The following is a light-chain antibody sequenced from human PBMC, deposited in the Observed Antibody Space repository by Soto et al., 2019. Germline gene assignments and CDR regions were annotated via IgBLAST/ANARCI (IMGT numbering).Light chain of an antibody. CDR3: QQHHNSILM. V-gene: IGKV3-20*01. Sequence: ENVLTQSPGTLSLSPGERATLSCRASQSVSSSHLAWYQQKPGQAPRLLMYGASSRATGIPDRFSGGGSGADFTLTISRLEPEDFGVYYCQQHHNSILMFGQGTKVDIK. CDR1: QSVSSSH. J-gene: IGKJ1*01. CDR2: GAS.